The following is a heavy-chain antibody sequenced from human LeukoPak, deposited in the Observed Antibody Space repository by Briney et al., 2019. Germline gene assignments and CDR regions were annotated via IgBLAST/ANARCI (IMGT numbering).Heavy chain of an antibody. V-gene: IGHV4-39*01. CDR2: IYYSGST. D-gene: IGHD1-14*01. CDR3: ARLEPEPTSWFDP. J-gene: IGHJ5*02. Sequence: KPSETLSLTCTVSGGSISSSSYYWGWIRQPPGKGLEWIGSIYYSGSTYYNPSLKSRVTISVDTSKNQFSLKLSSVTAADTAVYYCARLEPEPTSWFDPWGQGTLVTVSS. CDR1: GGSISSSSYY.